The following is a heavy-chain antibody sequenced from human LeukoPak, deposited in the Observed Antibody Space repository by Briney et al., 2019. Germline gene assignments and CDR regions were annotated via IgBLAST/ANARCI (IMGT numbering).Heavy chain of an antibody. V-gene: IGHV3-48*03. CDR2: ITNTGRTI. Sequence: GGSLRLSCVASGFSFSSFEMNWVRQAPGKGLEWLSYITNTGRTIYYADSVKGRSTISRDNAKNSLYLHMNSLRGDDTAIYYCARGGAYGMMGYWGQGTLVTVSS. CDR1: GFSFSSFE. CDR3: ARGGAYGMMGY. D-gene: IGHD4-17*01. J-gene: IGHJ4*02.